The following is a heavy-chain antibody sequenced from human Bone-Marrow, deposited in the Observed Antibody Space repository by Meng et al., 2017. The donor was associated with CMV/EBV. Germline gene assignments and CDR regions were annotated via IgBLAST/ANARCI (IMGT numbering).Heavy chain of an antibody. CDR1: GGSFSGYY. Sequence: SETLSLTCAVYGGSFSGYYWSWIRQPPGKGLEWIGEINHSGSTNYNPSLKSRVTISVDTSKNQFSLKLSSVTAADTAVYYCARTGPASSYYYYGMDVWGHGTTVTVSS. D-gene: IGHD2-2*01. V-gene: IGHV4-34*01. J-gene: IGHJ6*02. CDR3: ARTGPASSYYYYGMDV. CDR2: INHSGST.